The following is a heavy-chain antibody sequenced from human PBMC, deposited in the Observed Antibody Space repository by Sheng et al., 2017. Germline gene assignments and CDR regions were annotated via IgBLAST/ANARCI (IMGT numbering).Heavy chain of an antibody. CDR1: GVTFSYYG. CDR3: ARGVGGYDLYYFDY. V-gene: IGHV3-NL1*01. Sequence: QVQLVESGGGVVQPGRSLRLSCAASGVTFSYYGMHWVRQAPGRGLEWVSVIYSTSKTYYADSVKGRFTISRDNSKNTLYLQMNSLKAEDTAVYYCARGVGGYDLYYFDYWGQGTLVTVSS. CDR2: IYSTSKT. D-gene: IGHD5-12*01. J-gene: IGHJ4*02.